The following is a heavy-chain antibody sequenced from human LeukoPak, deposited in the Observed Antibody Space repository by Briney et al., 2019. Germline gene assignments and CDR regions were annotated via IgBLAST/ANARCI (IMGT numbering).Heavy chain of an antibody. CDR1: GYTFTSYY. CDR3: ARVAPGGYYGSGSYYNALDY. J-gene: IGHJ4*02. CDR2: INPSGGST. D-gene: IGHD3-10*01. V-gene: IGHV1-46*01. Sequence: EASVKVSCKASGYTFTSYYMHWVRQAPGQGLEWMGIINPSGGSTSYAQKFQGRVTMTRDTSTSTAYMELSSLRSEDTAVYYCARVAPGGYYGSGSYYNALDYWGQGTLVTVSS.